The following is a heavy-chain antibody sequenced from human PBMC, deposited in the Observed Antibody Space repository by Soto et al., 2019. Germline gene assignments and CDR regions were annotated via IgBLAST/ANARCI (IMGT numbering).Heavy chain of an antibody. D-gene: IGHD6-19*01. CDR3: ARSVAGTGSPFDY. CDR1: GFTVSSNY. J-gene: IGHJ4*02. Sequence: GGSLRLSCAASGFTVSSNYMSWVRQAPGKGLEWVSVIYSGGSTYYADSVKGRFTISRDNSKNTLYLQMNSLRAEDTAVYYCARSVAGTGSPFDYWGQGTLVTVSS. CDR2: IYSGGST. V-gene: IGHV3-53*01.